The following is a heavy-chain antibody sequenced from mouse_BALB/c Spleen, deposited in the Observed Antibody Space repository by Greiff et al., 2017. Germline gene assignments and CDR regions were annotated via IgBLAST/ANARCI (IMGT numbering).Heavy chain of an antibody. Sequence: EVQLQQSGPGLVKPSQSLSLTCTVTGYSITSDYAWNWIRQFPGNKLEWMGYISYSGSTSYNPSLKSRISITRDTSKNQFFLQLNSVTTEDTATYYCARCDYDEGYFDYWGQGTTLTVSS. CDR2: ISYSGST. CDR1: GYSITSDYA. CDR3: ARCDYDEGYFDY. D-gene: IGHD2-4*01. V-gene: IGHV3-2*02. J-gene: IGHJ2*01.